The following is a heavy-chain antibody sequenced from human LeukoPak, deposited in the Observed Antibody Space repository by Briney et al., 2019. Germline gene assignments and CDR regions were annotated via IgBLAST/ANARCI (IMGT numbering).Heavy chain of an antibody. J-gene: IGHJ4*02. D-gene: IGHD6-19*01. V-gene: IGHV1-2*02. Sequence: ASVKVSCKASGYTFTGYYMHWVRQALGQGLEWMGWINPNSGGTNYAQKFQGRVTMTRDTSISTAYMELSRLRSDDTAVYYCAGDSSGWYGRGYYFDYWGQGTLVTVSS. CDR1: GYTFTGYY. CDR2: INPNSGGT. CDR3: AGDSSGWYGRGYYFDY.